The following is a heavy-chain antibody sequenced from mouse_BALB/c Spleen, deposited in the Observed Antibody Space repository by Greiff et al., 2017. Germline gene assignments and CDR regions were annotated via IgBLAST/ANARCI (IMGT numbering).Heavy chain of an antibody. CDR3: VRDRGQLGAWCAY. J-gene: IGHJ3*01. V-gene: IGHV2-9-2*01. Sequence: VQRVESGPGLVAPSQSLSITCTVSGFSLTSYDISWIRQPPGKGLEWLGVIWTGGGTNYNSAFMSRLSISKDNSKSQVFLKMNSLQTDDTAIYYCVRDRGQLGAWCAYWGQGTLVTVSA. CDR1: GFSLTSYD. CDR2: IWTGGGT. D-gene: IGHD3-2*01.